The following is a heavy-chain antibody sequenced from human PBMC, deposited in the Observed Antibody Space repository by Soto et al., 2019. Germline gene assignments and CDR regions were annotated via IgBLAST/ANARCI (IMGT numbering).Heavy chain of an antibody. D-gene: IGHD2-2*01. CDR1: GFTFGSYA. CDR3: AKALRLSLNFFYYMDV. Sequence: EVQLLESGGGLVQPGGSLRLSCVISGFTFGSYAMSWVRQAPEKGPQWVAILGGNGFTTYYAESVNGRSSISVDKSQSTLFLPKNSLRADATGLYYCAKALRLSLNFFYYMDVWSRGTAVTVSS. J-gene: IGHJ6*03. CDR2: LGGNGFTT. V-gene: IGHV3-23*01.